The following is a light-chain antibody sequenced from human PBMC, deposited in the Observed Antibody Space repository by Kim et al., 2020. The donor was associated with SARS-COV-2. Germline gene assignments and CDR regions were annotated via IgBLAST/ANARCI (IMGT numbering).Light chain of an antibody. CDR2: EVT. V-gene: IGLV2-23*02. CDR1: SSDVGSYNL. J-gene: IGLJ2*01. CDR3: CSYAGSTTYVL. Sequence: QSALTQPASVSGSPGQSIAISCTGTSSDVGSYNLVSWYQQYAGKAPKLIIYEVTERPSGISDRFSGSKSGNTASLTISGLHAEDEAHYYCCSYAGSTTYVLFGGGTKVTVL.